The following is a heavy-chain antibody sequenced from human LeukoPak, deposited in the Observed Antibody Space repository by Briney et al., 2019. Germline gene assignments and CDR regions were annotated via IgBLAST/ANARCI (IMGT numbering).Heavy chain of an antibody. CDR2: FDPEDGET. Sequence: GASVKVSCKVSGYTLTELSMHWVRQAPGKGLEWMGGFDPEDGETIYAQKFQGRVTMTEDTSTDTAYMELSSLRSEDTAVYYCATAVDTAMVTGLSSPDCWGQGTLVTVSS. D-gene: IGHD5-18*01. J-gene: IGHJ4*02. CDR1: GYTLTELS. V-gene: IGHV1-24*01. CDR3: ATAVDTAMVTGLSSPDC.